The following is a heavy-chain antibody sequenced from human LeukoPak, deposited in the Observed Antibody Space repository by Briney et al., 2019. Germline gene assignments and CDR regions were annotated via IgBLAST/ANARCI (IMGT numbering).Heavy chain of an antibody. CDR3: ARGASQVLDTANAFDI. CDR2: IIPIFGTA. J-gene: IGHJ3*02. V-gene: IGHV1-69*05. Sequence: ASVKVSCKASGGTFSSYAISWVRQAPGQGLEWMGGIIPIFGTANYAQKFQGRVTMTRDTSTSTVYMELSSLRSEDTAVYYCARGASQVLDTANAFDIWGQGTMVTVSS. D-gene: IGHD5-18*01. CDR1: GGTFSSYA.